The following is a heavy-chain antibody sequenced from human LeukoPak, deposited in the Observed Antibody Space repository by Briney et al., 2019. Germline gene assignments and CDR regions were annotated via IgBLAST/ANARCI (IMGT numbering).Heavy chain of an antibody. D-gene: IGHD3-22*01. J-gene: IGHJ4*02. Sequence: PGGSLRLSCAASGFSVSTNYMTWVRQSPGKGLEWVSVIYSAGNTYYADSVKGRFTISRDNSKNTLYLQMNRVRAEDTALYYCARGGSSGYHLAQWGQGTLVTVSS. CDR2: IYSAGNT. CDR1: GFSVSTNY. V-gene: IGHV3-66*01. CDR3: ARGGSSGYHLAQ.